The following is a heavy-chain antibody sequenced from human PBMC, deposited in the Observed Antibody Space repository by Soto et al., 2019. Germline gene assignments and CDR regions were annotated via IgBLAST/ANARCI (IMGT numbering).Heavy chain of an antibody. D-gene: IGHD5-18*01. CDR1: GFTFSSYS. CDR2: ISPSSSTI. J-gene: IGHJ6*02. Sequence: EVQLVESGGGLVQPGGSLRLSCAASGFTFSSYSMNWVRQAPGKGLEWVSYISPSSSTIYYADSVKGRFTNSRDNDKNTMYQQIKSMRDEDTAVYYCATESVDTAVGQGIGMDVWGQGTPVTVSS. CDR3: ATESVDTAVGQGIGMDV. V-gene: IGHV3-48*02.